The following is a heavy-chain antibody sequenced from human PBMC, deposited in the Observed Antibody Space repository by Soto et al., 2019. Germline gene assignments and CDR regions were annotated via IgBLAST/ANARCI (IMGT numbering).Heavy chain of an antibody. Sequence: GGSLRLSCAASGFTFSSYSMNWVRQASGKGLEWVSSISSSSSYIYYADSVKGRFTISRDNAKNSLYLQMNSLRAEDTAVYYCARVQRDIVVVPAAIWFDPWGQGTLVTVSS. CDR2: ISSSSSYI. D-gene: IGHD2-2*01. V-gene: IGHV3-21*01. J-gene: IGHJ5*02. CDR1: GFTFSSYS. CDR3: ARVQRDIVVVPAAIWFDP.